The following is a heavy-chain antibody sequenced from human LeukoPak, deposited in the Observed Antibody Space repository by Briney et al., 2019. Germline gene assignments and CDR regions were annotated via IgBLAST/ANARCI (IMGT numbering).Heavy chain of an antibody. CDR1: GFTFSNAW. J-gene: IGHJ4*02. CDR3: ARASGGLQIAAANWGDYFDY. D-gene: IGHD6-13*01. CDR2: IKQDGSEK. V-gene: IGHV3-7*01. Sequence: GSLRLSCAASGFTFSNAWINWVRQAPGKGLEWVANIKQDGSEKYYVDSVKGRFTISRDNAKNSLYLQMNSLRAEDTAVYYCARASGGLQIAAANWGDYFDYWGQGTLVTVSS.